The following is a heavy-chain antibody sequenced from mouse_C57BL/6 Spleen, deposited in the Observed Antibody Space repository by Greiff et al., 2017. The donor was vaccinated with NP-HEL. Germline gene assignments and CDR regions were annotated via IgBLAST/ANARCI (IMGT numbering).Heavy chain of an antibody. CDR2: IWTGGGT. J-gene: IGHJ1*03. CDR1: GFSLTSYA. D-gene: IGHD2-2*01. CDR3: ASIYYGYGERYFDV. Sequence: VQLQESGPGLVAPSQSLSITCTVSGFSLTSYAISWVRQPPGKGLEWLGVIWTGGGTNYNSALKSRLSISKDNSKSQVFLKMNSLQTDDTARYYCASIYYGYGERYFDVWGTGTTVTVSS. V-gene: IGHV2-9-1*01.